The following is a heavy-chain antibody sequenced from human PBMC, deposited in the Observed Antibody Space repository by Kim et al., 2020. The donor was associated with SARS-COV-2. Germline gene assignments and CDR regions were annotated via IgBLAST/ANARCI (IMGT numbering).Heavy chain of an antibody. Sequence: GGSLRLSCSASGFTFSSYAMHWVRQAPGKGLEYVSGITGNGGSTYHADSVKGRFTISRDNSKNMLYLQMRSLRAEDTAVYYCVKNVVCTDGSCSPTRAGSGFDPWGQGTLVSVSS. CDR2: ITGNGGST. CDR3: VKNVVCTDGSCSPTRAGSGFDP. J-gene: IGHJ5*02. V-gene: IGHV3-64D*09. CDR1: GFTFSSYA. D-gene: IGHD2-15*01.